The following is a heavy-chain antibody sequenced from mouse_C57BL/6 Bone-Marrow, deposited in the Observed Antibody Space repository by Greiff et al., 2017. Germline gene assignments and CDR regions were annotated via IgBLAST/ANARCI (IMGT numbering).Heavy chain of an antibody. CDR2: IHPNSGST. Sequence: VQLQQPGAELVKPGASVKLSCKASGYTFTSYWMHWVKQRPGQGLEWIGMIHPNSGSTNYNEKFKSKATLTVDKSSSTAYMQLSSLTSEDSAVYYCARRRYDGYYRDAMDYWGQGTSGTASS. D-gene: IGHD2-3*01. CDR1: GYTFTSYW. J-gene: IGHJ4*01. V-gene: IGHV1-64*01. CDR3: ARRRYDGYYRDAMDY.